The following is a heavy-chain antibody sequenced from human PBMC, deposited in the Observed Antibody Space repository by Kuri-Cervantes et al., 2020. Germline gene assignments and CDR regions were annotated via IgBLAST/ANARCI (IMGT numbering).Heavy chain of an antibody. CDR3: ARDMSPWHVYYYYMDV. CDR2: ISSSSSYI. CDR1: GFTFSSYA. Sequence: GGSLRLSCAASGFTFSSYAMHWVRQAPGKGLEWVSSISSSSSYIYYADSVKGRFTISRDNAKNSLYLQMNSLRAEDTAVYYCARDMSPWHVYYYYMDVWGKGTTVTVSS. V-gene: IGHV3-21*01. J-gene: IGHJ6*03. D-gene: IGHD3-16*01.